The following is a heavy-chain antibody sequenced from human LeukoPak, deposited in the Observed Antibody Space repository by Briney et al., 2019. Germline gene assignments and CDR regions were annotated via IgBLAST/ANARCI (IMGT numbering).Heavy chain of an antibody. D-gene: IGHD3-22*01. CDR2: ISGSGDST. V-gene: IGHV3-23*01. Sequence: GGSLRLSCAASGFTFSNYAMNWVRQAPGKGLEWVSVISGSGDSTYYADSVEGRFTISRDNSKNTLYLQMNSLRAEDTAVYYCARRDYYDSSGYRLDYWGQGTLVTVSS. CDR1: GFTFSNYA. CDR3: ARRDYYDSSGYRLDY. J-gene: IGHJ4*02.